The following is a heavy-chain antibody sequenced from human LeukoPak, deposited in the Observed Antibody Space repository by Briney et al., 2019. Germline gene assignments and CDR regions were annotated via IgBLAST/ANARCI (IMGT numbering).Heavy chain of an antibody. CDR2: IYYSGST. Sequence: PSETLSLTCTVSGGSISSGDYYWSWIRQPPGKGLEWIGYIYYSGSTYYNPSLKSRVTISVDTSKNQFSLKLSSVTAADTAVYYCARDAVATITGRFDAFDIWGQGTMVTVSS. V-gene: IGHV4-30-4*01. D-gene: IGHD5-12*01. CDR1: GGSISSGDYY. CDR3: ARDAVATITGRFDAFDI. J-gene: IGHJ3*02.